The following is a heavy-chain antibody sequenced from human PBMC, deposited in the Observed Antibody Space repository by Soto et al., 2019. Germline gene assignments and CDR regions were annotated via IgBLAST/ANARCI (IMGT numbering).Heavy chain of an antibody. CDR3: ARLQYTVVTALYL. V-gene: IGHV4-59*11. D-gene: IGHD2-15*01. CDR1: GVSIGSHC. J-gene: IGHJ4*01. Sequence: PSETLSLTCSVSGVSIGSHCWSWIRQAPGKGPELVGYIYHTVNTKYNPALKSRVTISMETSKNQHSLQLSSVTAADTAVYYCARLQYTVVTALYLWAKGTRVTVA. CDR2: IYHTVNT.